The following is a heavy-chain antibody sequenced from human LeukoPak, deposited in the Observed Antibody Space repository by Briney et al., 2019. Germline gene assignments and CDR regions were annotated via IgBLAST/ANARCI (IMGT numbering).Heavy chain of an antibody. D-gene: IGHD3-16*02. CDR1: GHSINNYY. J-gene: IGHJ4*02. V-gene: IGHV4-59*13. CDR2: IYSSGSP. CDR3: AREGGSYRPLDY. Sequence: SETLSLTCSVSGHSINNYYWSWIRQPTGRGLEWIGYIYSSGSPKYNPSRKGRVPLSVDPPQNQFALRLGSFTAADTGVFFRAREGGSYRPLDYSGQGPLVTVSS.